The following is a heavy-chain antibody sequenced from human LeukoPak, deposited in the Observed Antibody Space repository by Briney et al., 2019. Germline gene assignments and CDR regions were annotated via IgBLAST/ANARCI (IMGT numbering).Heavy chain of an antibody. Sequence: ASVKVSCKTSGYTFNSYYMHWVRQAPGQGREWMGIINTSGGTTSDAQRFQGRVTMTRDMSTSTVYMELGSLRSEDTAVYYCARGYSSSYRIDYWGQGTLVTVSS. CDR2: INTSGGTT. D-gene: IGHD6-6*01. V-gene: IGHV1-46*02. CDR3: ARGYSSSYRIDY. J-gene: IGHJ4*02. CDR1: GYTFNSYY.